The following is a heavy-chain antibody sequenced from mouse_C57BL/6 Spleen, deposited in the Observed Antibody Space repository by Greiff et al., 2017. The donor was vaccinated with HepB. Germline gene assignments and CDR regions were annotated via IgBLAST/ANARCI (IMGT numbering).Heavy chain of an antibody. CDR2: IHPNSGST. J-gene: IGHJ3*01. CDR3: SYYYGSSPFAY. Sequence: VQLQQPGAELVKPGASVKLSCKASGYTFTSYWMHWVKQRPGQGLEWIGMIHPNSGSTNYNEKFKSKATLTVDKSSSTAYMQLSSLTSEDSAVYFCSYYYGSSPFAYWGQGTLVTVSA. D-gene: IGHD1-1*01. CDR1: GYTFTSYW. V-gene: IGHV1-64*01.